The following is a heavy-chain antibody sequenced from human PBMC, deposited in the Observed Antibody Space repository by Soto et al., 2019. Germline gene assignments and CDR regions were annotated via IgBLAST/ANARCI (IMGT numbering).Heavy chain of an antibody. V-gene: IGHV4-34*01. CDR2: INHSGST. CDR1: GGSFSGYY. Sequence: SETLSLTCAVYGGSFSGYYWSWIRQPPWKGLEWIGEINHSGSTNYNPSLKSRVTISVDTSKNQFSLKLSSVTAADTAVYYCAIGVRNTRVRYFDWLLTHNYFDYWGQGTLVTVSS. J-gene: IGHJ4*02. D-gene: IGHD3-9*01. CDR3: AIGVRNTRVRYFDWLLTHNYFDY.